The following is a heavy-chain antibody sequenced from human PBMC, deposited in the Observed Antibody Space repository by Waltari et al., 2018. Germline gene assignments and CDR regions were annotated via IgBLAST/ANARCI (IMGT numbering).Heavy chain of an antibody. CDR3: ARVGGHSSSSLTDY. D-gene: IGHD6-6*01. CDR2: INHSGST. Sequence: QVQLQQWGAGLLTPSETLSLTCAVYGGSFSGYYWSWIRQPPGKGLEWIGEINHSGSTNYNPSLKSRVTISVDTSKNQFSLKLSSVTAADTAVYYCARVGGHSSSSLTDYWGQGTLVTVSS. V-gene: IGHV4-34*01. J-gene: IGHJ4*02. CDR1: GGSFSGYY.